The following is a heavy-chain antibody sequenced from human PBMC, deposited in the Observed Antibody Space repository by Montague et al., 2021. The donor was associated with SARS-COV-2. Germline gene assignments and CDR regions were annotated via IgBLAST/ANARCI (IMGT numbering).Heavy chain of an antibody. CDR1: GDSVSNDSYY. Sequence: SETLSLTCTVSGDSVSNDSYYWGWIRQSPGKGLDWIGTIYFLGNTYYSPSLKSRVTMSVDTPKNQLSLRLTSVTASDTAIYYCASSAMIRGVLTTWFDPWGQGTLVTVSS. V-gene: IGHV4-39*01. CDR2: IYFLGNT. CDR3: ASSAMIRGVLTTWFDP. J-gene: IGHJ5*02. D-gene: IGHD3-10*01.